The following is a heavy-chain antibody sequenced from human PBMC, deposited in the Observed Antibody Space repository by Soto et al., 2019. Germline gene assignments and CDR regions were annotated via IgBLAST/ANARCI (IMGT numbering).Heavy chain of an antibody. CDR3: GKGCGYCSSSSCYGDY. V-gene: IGHV3-30*18. D-gene: IGHD2-2*01. CDR2: ISNDGSND. Sequence: VVSPRLSCAASGVTFSSYGMHWVRQAPGKGLEWVAVISNDGSNDYYADSVKGRFTISRDNFKNTLHLQMNSLRAEDTAVYYCGKGCGYCSSSSCYGDYWCQGILLTVSS. J-gene: IGHJ4*02. CDR1: GVTFSSYG.